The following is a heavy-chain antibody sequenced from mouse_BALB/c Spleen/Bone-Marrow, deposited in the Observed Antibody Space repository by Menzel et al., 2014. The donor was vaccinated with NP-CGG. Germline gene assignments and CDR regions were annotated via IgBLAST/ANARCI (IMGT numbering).Heavy chain of an antibody. CDR3: ARSLDGYYDY. J-gene: IGHJ2*01. CDR2: INPYNGGT. D-gene: IGHD2-3*01. CDR1: GYTFTEYT. Sequence: EVQLVESGPELVKPGASVKMSCKTSGYTFTEYTMHWVKQSHGESLQRIGGINPYNGGTTYNQKFKGKATLTVDKSSSTAYMELRSLTSEDSAVYYCARSLDGYYDYWGQGTTLTVSS. V-gene: IGHV1-22*01.